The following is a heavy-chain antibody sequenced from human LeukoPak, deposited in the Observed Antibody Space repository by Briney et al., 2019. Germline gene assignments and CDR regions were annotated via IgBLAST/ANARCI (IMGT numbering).Heavy chain of an antibody. CDR2: IYYSGSI. J-gene: IGHJ5*02. V-gene: IGHV4-59*12. CDR3: ARSSTYYYDSINWFDP. CDR1: GASIYTYY. D-gene: IGHD3-22*01. Sequence: SETLSLTCTVSGASIYTYYWSWIRQPPGKGLEWIGSIYYSGSIYYNPSLKSRVTISVETSKNQFSLKMSSVTAADTAVYYCARSSTYYYDSINWFDPCGQGTLVTVSS.